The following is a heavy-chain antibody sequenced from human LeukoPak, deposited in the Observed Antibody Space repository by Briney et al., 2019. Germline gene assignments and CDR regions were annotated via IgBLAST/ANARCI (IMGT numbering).Heavy chain of an antibody. J-gene: IGHJ6*03. CDR1: GFTFSDYY. CDR3: ARDGVRGTRGAHYYYYMDV. Sequence: GGSLGLSCAASGFTFSDYYMSWIRQAPGKGLEWVSYISSSGNTIYYADSVKGRFTISRDNAKNSLYLQMNSLRAEDTAVYYCARDGVRGTRGAHYYYYMDVWGKGTTVTVSS. D-gene: IGHD3-10*01. CDR2: ISSSGNTI. V-gene: IGHV3-11*01.